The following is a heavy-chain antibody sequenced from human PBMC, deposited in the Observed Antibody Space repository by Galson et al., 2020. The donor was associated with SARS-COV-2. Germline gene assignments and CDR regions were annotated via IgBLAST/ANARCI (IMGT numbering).Heavy chain of an antibody. CDR1: GGSISSSSYY. CDR2: IYYSGST. J-gene: IGHJ4*02. Sequence: SETLSFTCTVSGGSISSSSYYWGWIRQPPGKGLEWIGSIYYSGSTYYNPSLKSRVTISVDTSKNQFSLKLSSVTAADTAVYYCARRRDDFGIGYSDYWCQGTLVTVSS. D-gene: IGHD3-3*01. CDR3: ARRRDDFGIGYSDY. V-gene: IGHV4-39*01.